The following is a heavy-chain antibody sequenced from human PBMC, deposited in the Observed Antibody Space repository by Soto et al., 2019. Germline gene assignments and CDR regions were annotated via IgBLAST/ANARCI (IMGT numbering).Heavy chain of an antibody. Sequence: QVQLVQSGAEVKTSGASVKVSCRASGYTFTRNPMHWVRQAPGQRLEWMGWINTANGNKKYAENFRGRVSISRDTSATTAYMELNSLRFEDTAVYYCAREPEGGGYFDIWGQGTRVTVSS. D-gene: IGHD1-26*01. CDR3: AREPEGGGYFDI. J-gene: IGHJ3*02. V-gene: IGHV1-3*04. CDR2: INTANGNK. CDR1: GYTFTRNP.